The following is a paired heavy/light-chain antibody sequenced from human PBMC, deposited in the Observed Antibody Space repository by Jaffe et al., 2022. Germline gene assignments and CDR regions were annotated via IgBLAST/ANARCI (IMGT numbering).Heavy chain of an antibody. CDR2: IYPGDSDT. Sequence: EVQLVQSGAEVKKPGESLKISCKGSGYSFTSYWIGWVRQMPGKGLEWMGIIYPGDSDTRYSPSFQGQVTISADKSISTAYLQWSSLKASDTAMYYCVRPIYYDSSGSLNPIHFFFDIWGQGTMVTVSS. D-gene: IGHD3-22*01. V-gene: IGHV5-51*03. CDR1: GYSFTSYW. J-gene: IGHJ3*02. CDR3: VRPIYYDSSGSLNPIHFFFDI.
Light chain of an antibody. Sequence: QSALTQPASVSGSPGQSITISCTGTSSDVGGYNYVSWYQQHPGKAPKLMIYEVSNRPSGVSNRFSGSKSGNTASLTISGLQAEDEADYYCSSYTSSSTLYVVFGGGTKLTVL. V-gene: IGLV2-14*01. CDR1: SSDVGGYNY. CDR3: SSYTSSSTLYVV. CDR2: EVS. J-gene: IGLJ2*01.